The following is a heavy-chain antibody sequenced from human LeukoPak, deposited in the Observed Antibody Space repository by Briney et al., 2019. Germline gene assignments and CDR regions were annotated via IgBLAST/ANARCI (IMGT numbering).Heavy chain of an antibody. CDR1: GFTVSSNY. Sequence: GGSLRLSCAASGFTVSSNYMSWVRQAPGKGLEWVSVIYSGGSAYYADSVKGRFTISRDNSKNTLYLQMNSLRAEDTAVYYCARVTWSGYYHYAFDIWGQGTMVTVSS. V-gene: IGHV3-66*02. CDR2: IYSGGSA. J-gene: IGHJ3*02. D-gene: IGHD3-3*01. CDR3: ARVTWSGYYHYAFDI.